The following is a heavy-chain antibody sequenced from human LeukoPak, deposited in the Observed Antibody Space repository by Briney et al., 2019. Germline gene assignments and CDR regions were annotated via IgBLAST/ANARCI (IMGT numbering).Heavy chain of an antibody. CDR1: GFTFSSYT. J-gene: IGHJ4*02. Sequence: PGGSLRLSCAASGFTFSSYTMNWVRQAPGMGLEWVSSISTGSSYIYYANSVKGRFTISRDNAKNSLYLQMNSLRAEDTAVYYCARDRLGVEMSTINRFDYWGQGTLVAVSS. CDR2: ISTGSSYI. D-gene: IGHD5-24*01. CDR3: ARDRLGVEMSTINRFDY. V-gene: IGHV3-21*01.